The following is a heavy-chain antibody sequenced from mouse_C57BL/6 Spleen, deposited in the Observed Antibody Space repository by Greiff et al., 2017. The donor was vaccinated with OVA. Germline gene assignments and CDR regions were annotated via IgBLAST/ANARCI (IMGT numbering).Heavy chain of an antibody. Sequence: QVQLQQPGAELVRPGSSVKLSCKASGYTFTSYWMDWVKQRPGQGLEWIGNIYPSDSDTHYNQKFKDKATLTVDKSSSTAYMQLSSLTSEDSAVYDCARLDTTVGGGYYVDDWGQGTTLTVSS. CDR3: ARLDTTVGGGYYVDD. D-gene: IGHD1-1*01. J-gene: IGHJ2*01. CDR2: IYPSDSDT. V-gene: IGHV1-61*01. CDR1: GYTFTSYW.